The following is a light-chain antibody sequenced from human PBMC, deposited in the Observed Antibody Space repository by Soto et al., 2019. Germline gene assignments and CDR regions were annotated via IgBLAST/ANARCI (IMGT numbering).Light chain of an antibody. CDR2: AAS. CDR3: LTYSCGLWT. J-gene: IGKJ1*01. CDR1: RDITNH. Sequence: DIQMTQSPSSLSASVGDRVTFTCRASRDITNHLAWYQQKPGKVPKLLIYAASTLQSGVPSRFSGSGSGTDFTLTIGSLQPEDVATYFCLTYSCGLWTFGQGTKVEIK. V-gene: IGKV1-27*01.